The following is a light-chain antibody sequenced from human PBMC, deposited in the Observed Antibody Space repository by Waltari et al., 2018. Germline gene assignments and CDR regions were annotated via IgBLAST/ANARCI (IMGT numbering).Light chain of an antibody. CDR2: RVS. CDR1: QSLLDSEDGNTY. J-gene: IGKJ3*01. V-gene: IGKV2-40*01. CDR3: MQAADFPFT. Sequence: DIVMTQTPLSLPVTLGEPASISCRSSQSLLDSEDGNTYLEWYLQKPGQSPHLVIFRVSKRASGVPDRFRGSGTDTNFTLTLSSVGSEDVGVFYCMQAADFPFTFGPGTNLHIK.